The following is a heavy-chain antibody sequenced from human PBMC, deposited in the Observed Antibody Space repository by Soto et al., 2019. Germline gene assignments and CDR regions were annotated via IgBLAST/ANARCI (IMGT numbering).Heavy chain of an antibody. V-gene: IGHV3-48*03. Sequence: PGGARGLSCAASGFTLSAYEMNWVRQAPGKGLEWVSYIGTGGNIIYYADSVKGRFTISRDNAKNSLFLQMNSLRADDTAVYYCAREYGALFGRDYFDYWGQGTLVTFSS. J-gene: IGHJ4*02. CDR2: IGTGGNII. CDR3: AREYGALFGRDYFDY. CDR1: GFTLSAYE. D-gene: IGHD4-17*01.